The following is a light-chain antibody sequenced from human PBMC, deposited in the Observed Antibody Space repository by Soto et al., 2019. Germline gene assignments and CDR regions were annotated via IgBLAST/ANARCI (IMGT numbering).Light chain of an antibody. J-gene: IGKJ4*01. CDR1: LCLLHNDGKTY. V-gene: IGKV2D-29*01. CDR2: GGS. Sequence: IVMSQTPLSLSVHPGKPASISFKFSLCLLHNDGKTYLYWYLQKPGQAPRLLIYGGSNRFSGVPDRFSGSGSGTEFTLKISRVQAEDVAVYYCMQSIQLPLTFGGGTKVDIK. CDR3: MQSIQLPLT.